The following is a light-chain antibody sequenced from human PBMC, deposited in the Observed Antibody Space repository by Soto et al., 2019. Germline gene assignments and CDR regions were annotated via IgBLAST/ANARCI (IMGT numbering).Light chain of an antibody. CDR3: QQHNNWPLT. V-gene: IGKV3-15*01. J-gene: IGKJ4*01. CDR1: QSVGSN. Sequence: VVLTQSPGTLSVSPGERATLSCRASQSVGSNLAWYQQKPGQAPRLLIYAASTRATGIPARFSGSGSGTDFTLTISSLQSEEFAVYYCQQHNNWPLTFGGGTKVEIK. CDR2: AAS.